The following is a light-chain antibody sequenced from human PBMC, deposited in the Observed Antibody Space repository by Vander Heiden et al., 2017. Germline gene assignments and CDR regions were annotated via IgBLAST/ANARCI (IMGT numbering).Light chain of an antibody. V-gene: IGKV3-11*01. CDR3: QQRANWPPLT. Sequence: EIVLTQSPATLSLSPGERATLSCRASQSVSNYLPWYQQKPGQAPRLLFYDVSNRATGVPARFSGSGSGTDFTLTISIRELEDFAVYYCQQRANWPPLTFGQRTRLDIK. J-gene: IGKJ5*01. CDR2: DVS. CDR1: QSVSNY.